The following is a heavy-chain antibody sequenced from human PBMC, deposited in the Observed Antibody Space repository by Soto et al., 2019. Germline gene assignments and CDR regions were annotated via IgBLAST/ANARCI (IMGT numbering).Heavy chain of an antibody. J-gene: IGHJ6*02. CDR3: ARGVGAVAGPYYYYGMDV. V-gene: IGHV3-13*01. CDR2: IGTAGDT. D-gene: IGHD6-19*01. CDR1: GFTFSSYD. Sequence: PGGSLRLSCAASGFTFSSYDIHWVRQATGKGLEWVSAIGTAGDTYYPGSVKGRFTISRENAKNSLYLQMNSLRAGDTAVYYCARGVGAVAGPYYYYGMDVWGQGTTVTVSS.